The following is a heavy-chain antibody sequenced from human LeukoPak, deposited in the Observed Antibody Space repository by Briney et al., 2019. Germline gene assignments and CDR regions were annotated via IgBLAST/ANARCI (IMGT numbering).Heavy chain of an antibody. J-gene: IGHJ3*02. Sequence: GASVKVSCKASGYTFTGYYMHWVRQAPGQGLEWMGWINPNSGGTNYAQKFQGRVTMTRDTSISTAYMELSRLRSDDTAVYYCARHGGYGTPKYAFDIWGQGTMVTVSS. CDR1: GYTFTGYY. CDR2: INPNSGGT. V-gene: IGHV1-2*02. CDR3: ARHGGYGTPKYAFDI. D-gene: IGHD1-26*01.